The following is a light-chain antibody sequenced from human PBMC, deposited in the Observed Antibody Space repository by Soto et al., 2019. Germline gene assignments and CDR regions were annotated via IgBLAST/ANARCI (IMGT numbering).Light chain of an antibody. J-gene: IGKJ3*01. Sequence: AIRMTQSPSSLSASTGDRVTITCRASQGISSYLAWYQQKPGKAPKLLIYAASTLQSGVPSRFSGSGSGTEFTLTISCLQSEDFATYYCQQYYSYLFTFGPGTKVDIK. CDR2: AAS. V-gene: IGKV1-8*01. CDR3: QQYYSYLFT. CDR1: QGISSY.